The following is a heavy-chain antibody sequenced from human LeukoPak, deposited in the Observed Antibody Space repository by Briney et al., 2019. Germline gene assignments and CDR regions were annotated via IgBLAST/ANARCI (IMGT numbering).Heavy chain of an antibody. D-gene: IGHD6-13*01. J-gene: IGHJ5*02. CDR3: AKDFSSSWQFDP. Sequence: GGSLRLSCAASGFTFSSYAMTWVRQAPGKGLEWVSSITESSGYTYYADSVKGRFTVSRDNSKNTLYLQMNSLGVEDTALYYCAKDFSSSWQFDPWGQGTLVTVSS. CDR1: GFTFSSYA. CDR2: ITESSGYT. V-gene: IGHV3-23*01.